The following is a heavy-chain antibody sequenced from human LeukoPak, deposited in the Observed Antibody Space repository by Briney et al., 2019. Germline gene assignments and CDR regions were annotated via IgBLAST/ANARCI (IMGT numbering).Heavy chain of an antibody. CDR1: GGSISSSSYY. Sequence: SETLSLTCTVSGGSISSSSYYWGWIRQPPGKGLEWIGSIYYSGSTYYNPSLKSRVTISVDTSKNQFPLKLSSVTAADTAVYYCASSRRRGDWFDPWGQGTLVTVSS. V-gene: IGHV4-39*01. J-gene: IGHJ5*02. CDR3: ASSRRRGDWFDP. CDR2: IYYSGST. D-gene: IGHD1-26*01.